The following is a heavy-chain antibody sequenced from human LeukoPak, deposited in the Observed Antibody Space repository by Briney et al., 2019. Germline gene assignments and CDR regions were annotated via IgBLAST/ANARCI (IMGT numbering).Heavy chain of an antibody. Sequence: ASVKVSCKASGYTFMKYGFSWVRQAPGQGLEWLGWISTYNGNTKYAEKFQDRVTMTTDTSTSTAYMELRSLRSDDTAVYHCARDPKWEGWNTEGRVMDVWGQGTTVTVSS. CDR1: GYTFMKYG. CDR3: ARDPKWEGWNTEGRVMDV. D-gene: IGHD1-26*01. J-gene: IGHJ6*02. CDR2: ISTYNGNT. V-gene: IGHV1-18*01.